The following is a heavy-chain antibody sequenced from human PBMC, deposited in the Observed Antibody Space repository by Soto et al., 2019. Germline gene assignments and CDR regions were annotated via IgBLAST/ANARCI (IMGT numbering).Heavy chain of an antibody. D-gene: IGHD5-12*01. V-gene: IGHV3-21*01. CDR2: ISSSSSYI. J-gene: IGHJ4*02. CDR1: GFTFSSYS. Sequence: EVQLVESGGGLVKPGGSLRLSCAASGFTFSSYSMNWVRQAPGKGLEWVSSISSSSSYIYYADSVKGRFTISRDNAKDSLYLQMDNMRAEDTAVYYCASGDIEDTAYYFDYWGQGTLVTVSS. CDR3: ASGDIEDTAYYFDY.